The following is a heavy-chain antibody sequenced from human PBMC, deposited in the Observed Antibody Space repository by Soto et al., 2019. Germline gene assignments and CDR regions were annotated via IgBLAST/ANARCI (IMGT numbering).Heavy chain of an antibody. CDR1: GFSLSTSGVG. V-gene: IGHV2-5*02. Sequence: QITLKESGPTLVKPTQTLTLTCTFSGFSLSTSGVGVGWIRQPPGKALEWLALIYWDDDKRYSPSLKSRLTITQDTPQHQVVLTMTNMDPVDTATYYCAHRRIAYGGHNWFDPWGQGTLVTVSS. J-gene: IGHJ5*02. D-gene: IGHD4-17*01. CDR2: IYWDDDK. CDR3: AHRRIAYGGHNWFDP.